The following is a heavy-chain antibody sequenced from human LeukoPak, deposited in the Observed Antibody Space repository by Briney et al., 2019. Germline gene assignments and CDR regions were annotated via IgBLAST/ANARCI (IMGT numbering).Heavy chain of an antibody. D-gene: IGHD3-16*01. CDR2: IYYSGST. J-gene: IGHJ4*02. Sequence: PSETLSLTCTVSGGSISGYYWSWIRQPPGKGLEWIGFIYYSGSTHYNPSLKSRVTISLDTSKNQFSLRLSSVPAADTAVYYCARWGTWYVDYWGQGTLVTVSS. V-gene: IGHV4-59*01. CDR3: ARWGTWYVDY. CDR1: GGSISGYY.